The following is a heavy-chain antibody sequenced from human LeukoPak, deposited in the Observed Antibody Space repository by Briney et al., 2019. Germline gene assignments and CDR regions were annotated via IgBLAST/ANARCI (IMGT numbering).Heavy chain of an antibody. D-gene: IGHD3-22*01. CDR2: IYYSGRT. J-gene: IGHJ4*02. CDR1: GGSISSSSYY. Sequence: SETLSLTCTVSGGSISSSSYYWGWIRQPPGKGLEWIGSIYYSGRTYYNPSLKSRVSISVDTSKNQFSLKMSPVTAADTAVYFCARHPYWYDSSGYPLDYWGQGTLVTVSS. CDR3: ARHPYWYDSSGYPLDY. V-gene: IGHV4-39*01.